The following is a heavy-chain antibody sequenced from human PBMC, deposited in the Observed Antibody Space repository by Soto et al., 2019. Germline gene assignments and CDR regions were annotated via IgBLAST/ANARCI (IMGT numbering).Heavy chain of an antibody. CDR1: GGTFSSYA. V-gene: IGHV1-69*13. J-gene: IGHJ4*02. CDR2: IIPIFGTA. Sequence: ASVKVSCKASGGTFSSYAISWVRQAPGQGLEWMGGIIPIFGTANYAQKFQGRVTITADESTSTAYMELSSLRSEDTAVYYCARDHAAAGTILISYYFDYWGQGTLVTVSS. CDR3: ARDHAAAGTILISYYFDY. D-gene: IGHD6-13*01.